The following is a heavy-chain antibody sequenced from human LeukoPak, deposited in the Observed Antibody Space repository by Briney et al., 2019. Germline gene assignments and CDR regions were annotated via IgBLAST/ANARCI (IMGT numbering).Heavy chain of an antibody. CDR3: ARVLEGLPDY. CDR2: TRNKANSYTT. Sequence: GGSLRLSCAASGFTFSDHYMDWVRQAPGKGLEWVGRTRNKANSYTTEYAASVKGRFTISRDDSKNSLYLQMNSLKTEDTAVYYCARVLEGLPDYWGQGTLVTVSS. V-gene: IGHV3-72*01. J-gene: IGHJ4*02. D-gene: IGHD3-3*02. CDR1: GFTFSDHY.